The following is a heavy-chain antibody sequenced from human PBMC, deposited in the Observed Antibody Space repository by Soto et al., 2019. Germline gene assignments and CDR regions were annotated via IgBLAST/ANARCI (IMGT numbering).Heavy chain of an antibody. V-gene: IGHV3-53*01. J-gene: IGHJ4*02. CDR2: VYGGGST. Sequence: EVQLVESGGGLIQPGGSLRLSCAASGFTVSNNYMSWVRQAPGKGLEWVSTVYGGGSTYYADSVKGRFTISRDNSKNTLYLQMNSRRAEDTAVYYCARLYSATYTNVDYWGQGTLVTVSS. D-gene: IGHD1-26*01. CDR3: ARLYSATYTNVDY. CDR1: GFTVSNNY.